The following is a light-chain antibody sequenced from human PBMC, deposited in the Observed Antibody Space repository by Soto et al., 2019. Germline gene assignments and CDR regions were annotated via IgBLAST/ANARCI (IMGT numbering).Light chain of an antibody. V-gene: IGKV1-39*01. CDR3: QQTFTTPRT. CDR2: ATS. CDR1: ESVSSH. Sequence: DIQMTHSSSSLSASVGYRVTITCRASESVSSHLNWYQQKPGKAPNLLIYATSSLQSGVPSRFSGSGSGTDFTLTISSLQPEDFATYFCQQTFTTPRTFGQGTKVDIK. J-gene: IGKJ1*01.